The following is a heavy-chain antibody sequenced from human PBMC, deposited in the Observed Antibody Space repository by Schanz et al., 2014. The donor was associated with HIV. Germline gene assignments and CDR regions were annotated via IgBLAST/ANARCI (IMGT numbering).Heavy chain of an antibody. V-gene: IGHV1-18*01. J-gene: IGHJ5*02. CDR3: ARYLNRWRDGSEKWFDT. CDR2: ISGKNGET. D-gene: IGHD2-15*01. CDR1: GYTFSRSA. Sequence: QVQLVQSGPEVAQPGASVKVSCKASGYTFSRSAISWVRQAPGQGLEWMGWISGKNGETNYAQNFQGRVTMTTDTSASTTYMETTSLRSDDTGMYDCARYLNRWRDGSEKWFDTWGQGTLVTVSS.